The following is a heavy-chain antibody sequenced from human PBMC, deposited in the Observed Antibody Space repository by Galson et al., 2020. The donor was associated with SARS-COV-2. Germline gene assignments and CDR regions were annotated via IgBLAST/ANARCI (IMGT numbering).Heavy chain of an antibody. J-gene: IGHJ5*02. CDR3: VKERAGGGCYQVCFFGL. Sequence: GGSLRLSCAASGFTFSSYGVHWVRPAPGKGLEWVTFIRFDGTTKYYADSVKGQFTISRDNSANTLYLQMNSLGPEDTAVYYCVKERAGGGCYQVCFFGLWGQGTLVIVSS. CDR2: IRFDGTTK. CDR1: GFTFSSYG. D-gene: IGHD2-21*01. V-gene: IGHV3-30*02.